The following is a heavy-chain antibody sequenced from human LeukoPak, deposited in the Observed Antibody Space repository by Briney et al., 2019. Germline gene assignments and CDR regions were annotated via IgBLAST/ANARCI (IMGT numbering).Heavy chain of an antibody. D-gene: IGHD2-2*01. J-gene: IGHJ4*02. CDR2: IYHSGST. Sequence: PSETLSLTCTVSGGSISSSSYYWGWIRQPPGKGLEWIGSIYHSGSTYYNPSLKSRVTISVDTSKNQFSLKLSSVTAADTAVYYCARDLVPAAIRGVFDYWGQGTLVTVSS. CDR1: GGSISSSSYY. CDR3: ARDLVPAAIRGVFDY. V-gene: IGHV4-39*07.